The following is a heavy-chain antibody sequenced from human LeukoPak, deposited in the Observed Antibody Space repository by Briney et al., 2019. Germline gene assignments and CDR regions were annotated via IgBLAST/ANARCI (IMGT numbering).Heavy chain of an antibody. Sequence: PGGSLRLSCAASGFTFSSYEMNWVRQAPGKGLEWVSYISSSGSTIYYADSVRGRFTISRDNAKNSLYLQMNSLRAEDTAVYYCVSTPPYSSSWGFFDYWGQGTLVTVSS. CDR2: ISSSGSTI. J-gene: IGHJ4*02. D-gene: IGHD6-13*01. CDR1: GFTFSSYE. CDR3: VSTPPYSSSWGFFDY. V-gene: IGHV3-48*03.